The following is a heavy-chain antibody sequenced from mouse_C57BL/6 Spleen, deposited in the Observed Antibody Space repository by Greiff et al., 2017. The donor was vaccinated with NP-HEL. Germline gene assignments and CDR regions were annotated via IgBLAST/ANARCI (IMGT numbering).Heavy chain of an antibody. CDR1: GYSFTGYY. CDR3: ARKGIYDGYPAWFAY. J-gene: IGHJ3*01. CDR2: INPSTGGT. Sequence: VQLQQSGPELVKPGASVKISCKASGYSFTGYYMNWVKQSPEKSLEWIGEINPSTGGTTYNQKFKAKATLTVDKSSSTAYMQLKSLTSEDSAVYYCARKGIYDGYPAWFAYWGQGTLVTVSA. V-gene: IGHV1-42*01. D-gene: IGHD2-3*01.